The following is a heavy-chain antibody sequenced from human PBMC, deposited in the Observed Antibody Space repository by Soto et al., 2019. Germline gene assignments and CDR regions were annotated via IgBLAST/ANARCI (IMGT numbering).Heavy chain of an antibody. J-gene: IGHJ4*02. CDR1: GGSISSADYY. D-gene: IGHD3-10*01. CDR3: WGYGSGTYYPTTFVC. CDR2: IYYSGST. Sequence: QVQLQESGPGLVKPSQTLSLTCTVSGGSISSADYYWSWIRQHPGKGLEWIGYIYYSGSTYYNPSLKGRVTISVDTSKNQFALKLSSVTAADTGVYFCWGYGSGTYYPTTFVCWGQGTLVTVSS. V-gene: IGHV4-31*08.